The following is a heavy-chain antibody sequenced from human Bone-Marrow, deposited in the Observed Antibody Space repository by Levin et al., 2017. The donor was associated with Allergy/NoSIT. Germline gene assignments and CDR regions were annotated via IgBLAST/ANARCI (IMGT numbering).Heavy chain of an antibody. V-gene: IGHV1-69*06. CDR1: GDTFSSYG. CDR2: IIPKFGTT. CDR3: ASTLFSDHSRYFWLAS. D-gene: IGHD3-16*02. J-gene: IGHJ4*02. Sequence: ASVKVSCKASGDTFSSYGISWVRQAPGQGLEWMGAIIPKFGTTNYAQKFQGRVTMTADKTTSTAYMDLSSLRSEDTAVFYCASTLFSDHSRYFWLASWGQGPLVTVSA.